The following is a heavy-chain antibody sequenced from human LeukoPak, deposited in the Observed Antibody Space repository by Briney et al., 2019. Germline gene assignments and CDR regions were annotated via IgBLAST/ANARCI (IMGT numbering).Heavy chain of an antibody. Sequence: PSETLSLTCAVYGGSFSGYYWSWIRQPPGKGLEWIGEINHSGSTNYNPSLKSRVTISVDTSKNQFSLKLSSVTAADTAVYYCARSSGLLEWLNYGMDVWGQGTTVTVSS. CDR3: ARSSGLLEWLNYGMDV. CDR1: GGSFSGYY. CDR2: INHSGST. D-gene: IGHD3-3*01. V-gene: IGHV4-34*01. J-gene: IGHJ6*02.